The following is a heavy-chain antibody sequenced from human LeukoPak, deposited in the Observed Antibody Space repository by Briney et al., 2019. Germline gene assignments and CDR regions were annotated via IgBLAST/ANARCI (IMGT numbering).Heavy chain of an antibody. CDR3: ARDRARYYDSNADAFDI. V-gene: IGHV3-30*04. J-gene: IGHJ3*02. CDR1: GFTFSSYA. Sequence: GRSLRLSCAVSGFTFSSYAMHWVRQAPGKGLEWVAVISYDGSNKYYADSVKGRFTISRDNSKNTLYLQMNSLRAEDTAVYYCARDRARYYDSNADAFDIWGQGTMVTVSS. CDR2: ISYDGSNK. D-gene: IGHD3-22*01.